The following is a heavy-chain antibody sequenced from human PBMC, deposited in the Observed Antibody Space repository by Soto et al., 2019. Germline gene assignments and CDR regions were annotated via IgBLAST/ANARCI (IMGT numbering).Heavy chain of an antibody. V-gene: IGHV3-33*01. D-gene: IGHD4-17*01. CDR2: IWYDGSNK. Sequence: QVQLVESGGGVVQPGRSLRLSCAASGFTFSSYGMHWVRQAPGKGLEWVAVIWYDGSNKYYADSVKGRFTISRDNSKNTPDLQMNRLRAEDTAGYYCARRATVSLLDYWGQGTLVTVSS. J-gene: IGHJ4*02. CDR3: ARRATVSLLDY. CDR1: GFTFSSYG.